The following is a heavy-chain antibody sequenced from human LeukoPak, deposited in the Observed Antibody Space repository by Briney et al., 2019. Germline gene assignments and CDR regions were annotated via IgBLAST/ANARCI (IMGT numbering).Heavy chain of an antibody. CDR1: GFTFSSYS. Sequence: GGSLRLSCAASGFTFSSYSMNWVRQAPGKGLEWDSSISSSRYIYYADSVKGRFTISRDNAKHSLYLQMNSLRAEDTAVYYCAVRRGIYYWGQGTLVTVSS. V-gene: IGHV3-21*01. CDR3: AVRRGIYY. J-gene: IGHJ4*02. CDR2: ISSSRYI.